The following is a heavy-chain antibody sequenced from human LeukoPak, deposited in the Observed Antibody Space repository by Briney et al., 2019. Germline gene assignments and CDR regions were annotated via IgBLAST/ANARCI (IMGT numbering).Heavy chain of an antibody. CDR2: IYYSGST. CDR3: ARNDYSNVYFDY. V-gene: IGHV4-30-2*03. D-gene: IGHD4-11*01. CDR1: GGSISSGGYS. Sequence: SQTLSLTCAVSGGSISSGGYSWSWIRQPPGKGLEWIGSIYYSGSTYYNPSLKSRVTISVDTSKNQFSLKLSSVTAADTAVYHCARNDYSNVYFDYWGQGTLVTASS. J-gene: IGHJ4*02.